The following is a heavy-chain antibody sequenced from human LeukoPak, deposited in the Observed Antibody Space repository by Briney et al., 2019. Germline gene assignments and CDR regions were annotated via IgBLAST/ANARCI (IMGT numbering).Heavy chain of an antibody. D-gene: IGHD1-1*01. J-gene: IGHJ4*02. CDR1: WFILSTYG. CDR2: VKDDDSSK. V-gene: IGHV3-30*02. CDR3: AKDRKGNWLTLDFDY. Sequence: GGSLRLSCAASWFILSTYGMHWVRQAPGKGLEWVAFVKDDDSSKHYADSVKGRFTISRDNSKNTLFLQMNTLRPVDTRVYVCAKDRKGNWLTLDFDYWGQGTLVTVSS.